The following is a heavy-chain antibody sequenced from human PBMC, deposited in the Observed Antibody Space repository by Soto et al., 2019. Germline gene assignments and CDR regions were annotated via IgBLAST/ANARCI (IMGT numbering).Heavy chain of an antibody. CDR3: ARAFDDSGAQFDY. V-gene: IGHV4-31*03. Sequence: QVQLQESGPGLVKPSQTLSLTCTVSGGSISTDSYYWSWIRQHPGKGLEWIGYIYYSGSTYYNPSLKSRVAISVDTSETPFSLKLTSVTAADTAVYYCARAFDDSGAQFDYWGQGTLVTVSS. J-gene: IGHJ4*02. CDR2: IYYSGST. CDR1: GGSISTDSYY. D-gene: IGHD4-17*01.